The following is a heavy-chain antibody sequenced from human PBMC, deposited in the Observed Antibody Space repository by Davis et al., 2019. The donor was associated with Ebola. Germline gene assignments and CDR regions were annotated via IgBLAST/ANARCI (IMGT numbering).Heavy chain of an antibody. Sequence: GESLKISCAASGFTFRDYAMHWVRQAPGKGLEYVSVISSNGGSTYYADSVKGRFTISRDNSKNTLYLQMGGLRAEDMAVYYCARERTACGGDCHDYWGQGTLVTVSS. D-gene: IGHD2-21*01. CDR2: ISSNGGST. V-gene: IGHV3-64*02. CDR3: ARERTACGGDCHDY. J-gene: IGHJ4*02. CDR1: GFTFRDYA.